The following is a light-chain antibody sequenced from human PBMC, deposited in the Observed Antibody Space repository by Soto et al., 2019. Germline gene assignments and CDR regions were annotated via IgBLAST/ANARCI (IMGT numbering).Light chain of an antibody. CDR2: DVS. CDR1: QGVTTN. CDR3: QQYNNWPFS. V-gene: IGKV3-15*01. Sequence: EIVMTQSPATLFVSQGDRAILXXRAGQGVTTNFAWYQQKSGQPPXLLIYDVSHRATGVPARFSGTGSETDFTLTISGLQSEDSAVYFCQQYNNWPFSFGQGTRLEI. J-gene: IGKJ5*01.